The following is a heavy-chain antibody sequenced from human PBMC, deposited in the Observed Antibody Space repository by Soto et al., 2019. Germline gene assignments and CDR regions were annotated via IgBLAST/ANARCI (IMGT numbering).Heavy chain of an antibody. CDR2: INAGNGNT. CDR3: ARVSGISVAAV. D-gene: IGHD6-19*01. J-gene: IGHJ1*01. V-gene: IGHV1-3*01. CDR1: GYTFTSYA. Sequence: QVQLVQSGAEVKKPGASAKVSCKASGYTFTSYAMHWVRQAPGQRLEWMGWINAGNGNTKYSQKFKGRVTITRDASASTAYMVLISRRSEDTAVVFCARVSGISVAAVWGQGTLVTVSS.